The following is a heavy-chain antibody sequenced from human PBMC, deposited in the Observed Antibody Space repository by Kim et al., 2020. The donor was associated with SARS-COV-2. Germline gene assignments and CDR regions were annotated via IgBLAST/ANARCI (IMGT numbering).Heavy chain of an antibody. Sequence: SLKSRVTISVDTSKNQFSLKLSSVTAADTAVYYCARGIAAAGPYYYGMDVWGQGTTVTVSS. D-gene: IGHD6-13*01. CDR3: ARGIAAAGPYYYGMDV. J-gene: IGHJ6*02. V-gene: IGHV4-34*01.